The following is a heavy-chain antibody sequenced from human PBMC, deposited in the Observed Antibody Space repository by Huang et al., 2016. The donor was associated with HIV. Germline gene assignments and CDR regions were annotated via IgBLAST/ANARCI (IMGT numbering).Heavy chain of an antibody. CDR3: ATGFDTYYDI. CDR2: FAPENGET. CDR1: GYTLSELS. Sequence: QVQLVQSGAEVTKPGASVKVSCKVSGYTLSELSIHWVRQAPGKWLEWMGVFAPENGETNYAQNFQGRVTMTDDTTTDTAYMGLNSLRSEDTAVYYCATGFDTYYDIWGQGTMVIASS. V-gene: IGHV1-24*01. D-gene: IGHD2-21*01. J-gene: IGHJ3*02.